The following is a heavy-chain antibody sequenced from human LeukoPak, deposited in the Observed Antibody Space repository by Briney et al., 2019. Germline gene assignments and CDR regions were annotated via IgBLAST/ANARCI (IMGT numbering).Heavy chain of an antibody. J-gene: IGHJ6*03. Sequence: SETLSLTCGVYGGSFTAYYWTWIRQPPGKGLEWVGYIYYTGSTNYNPSLKGRVTISLDTSKNQFSLKLNSVTAADTAVYFCARDLYLGYNYGSYYYYYMDVWGKGTTVTVSS. V-gene: IGHV4-59*01. CDR3: ARDLYLGYNYGSYYYYYMDV. D-gene: IGHD5-18*01. CDR2: IYYTGST. CDR1: GGSFTAYY.